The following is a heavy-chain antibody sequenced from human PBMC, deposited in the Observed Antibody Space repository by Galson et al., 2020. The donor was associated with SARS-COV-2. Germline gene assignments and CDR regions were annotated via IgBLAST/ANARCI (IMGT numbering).Heavy chain of an antibody. D-gene: IGHD3-9*01. CDR1: GFTFSSYA. V-gene: IGHV3-30-3*01. Sequence: GESLKISCAASGFTFSSYAMHWVRQALGKGLEWVAVISYDGSNKYYADSVKGRFTISRDNSKNTLYLQMNSLRAEDTAVYYCARGKLRYFDWSILNSYYYYYGMDVWGQGTTVTVSS. CDR3: ARGKLRYFDWSILNSYYYYYGMDV. CDR2: ISYDGSNK. J-gene: IGHJ6*02.